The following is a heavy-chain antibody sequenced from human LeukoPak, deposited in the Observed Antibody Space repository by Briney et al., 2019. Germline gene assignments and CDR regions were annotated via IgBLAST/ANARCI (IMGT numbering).Heavy chain of an antibody. V-gene: IGHV1-2*02. Sequence: ASVRVSCKTSGYTFTGYYMHWVRQAPGQGLEWMGWINPNSGGTNYAQKFQDRVTMTGDTSISTAYMELSRLTSDDTAVYYCARAPMIVVVFPPRLDYWGQGTLVTVSS. D-gene: IGHD3-22*01. CDR3: ARAPMIVVVFPPRLDY. J-gene: IGHJ4*02. CDR1: GYTFTGYY. CDR2: INPNSGGT.